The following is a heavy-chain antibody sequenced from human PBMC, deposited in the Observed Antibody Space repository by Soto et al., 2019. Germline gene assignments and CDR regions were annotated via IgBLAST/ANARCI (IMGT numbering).Heavy chain of an antibody. Sequence: GGSLRLSCAASGFTFSHAWMSWVRQAPGKGLEWVGRIKSKADGETKDYADSVKGRFTISRDNSKNTLYLQMNSLRVEDSAVYYCARSSLTYFEFWGQGTLVTVSS. J-gene: IGHJ4*02. CDR3: ARSSLTYFEF. CDR1: GFTFSHAW. CDR2: IKSKADGETK. V-gene: IGHV3-15*01.